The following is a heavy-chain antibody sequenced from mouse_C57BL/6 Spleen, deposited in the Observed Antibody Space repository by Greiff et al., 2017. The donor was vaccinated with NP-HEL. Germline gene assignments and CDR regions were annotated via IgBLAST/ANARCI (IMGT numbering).Heavy chain of an antibody. CDR3: ASHYYGSSPFDY. Sequence: QVQLQQPGAELVKPGASVKLSCKASGYTFTSYWMHWVKQRPGQGLEWIGMIHPNSGSTNYNEKFKSNATLTVDKSSSTAYMQLSSLTSEDSAVYYCASHYYGSSPFDYWGQGTTLTVSS. CDR1: GYTFTSYW. CDR2: IHPNSGST. V-gene: IGHV1-64*01. J-gene: IGHJ2*01. D-gene: IGHD1-1*01.